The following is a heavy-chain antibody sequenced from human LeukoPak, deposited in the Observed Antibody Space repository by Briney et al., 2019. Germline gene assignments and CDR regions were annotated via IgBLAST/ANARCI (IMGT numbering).Heavy chain of an antibody. CDR2: IYYSGST. J-gene: IGHJ5*02. CDR1: GGSISSSSYY. Sequence: SETLSLTCTVSGGSISSSSYYWGWIRQPPGKGLEWIGSIYYSGSTYYNPSLKSRVTISVDTSKNQFSLKLSSVTAADTAVYYCASGVAHIVVVPAAIRNWFDPWGQGTLVTVSS. V-gene: IGHV4-39*01. CDR3: ASGVAHIVVVPAAIRNWFDP. D-gene: IGHD2-2*01.